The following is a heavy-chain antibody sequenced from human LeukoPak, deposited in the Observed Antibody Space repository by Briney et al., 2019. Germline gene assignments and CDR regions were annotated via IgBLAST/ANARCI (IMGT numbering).Heavy chain of an antibody. CDR2: ISFSGFRT. J-gene: IGHJ4*02. Sequence: GESLKISCAASGFMFIGYAMNWVRQAPGKGLEWVSTISFSGFRTYYADSVEGRFTISRDNSKNTVYLQMIGLRAEDTAVYYCARVTEYCSGGSCYTGDHWGQGTLVTVSS. CDR3: ARVTEYCSGGSCYTGDH. D-gene: IGHD2-15*01. V-gene: IGHV3-23*01. CDR1: GFMFIGYA.